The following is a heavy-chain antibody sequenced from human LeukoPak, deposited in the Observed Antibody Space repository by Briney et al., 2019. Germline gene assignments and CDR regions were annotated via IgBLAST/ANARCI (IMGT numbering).Heavy chain of an antibody. CDR3: ARDLYSSSWYTSGY. J-gene: IGHJ4*02. D-gene: IGHD6-13*01. CDR2: ISAYNGNT. V-gene: IGHV1-18*01. CDR1: GYTFTSYG. Sequence: ASVKVSCKDSGYTFTSYGISWVRQAPGQGLEWMGWISAYNGNTNYAQKLQGRVTMTTDTSTSTAYMELRSLRSDDTAVYYCARDLYSSSWYTSGYWGQGTLVTVSS.